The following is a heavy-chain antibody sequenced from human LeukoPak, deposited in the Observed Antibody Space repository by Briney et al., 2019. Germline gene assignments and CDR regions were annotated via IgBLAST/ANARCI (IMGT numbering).Heavy chain of an antibody. CDR2: ISSSSTYI. CDR3: ARLLYDYVWGSYRSYYFDF. J-gene: IGHJ4*02. Sequence: GGSLRLSCAASGFTFSTYSMNWVRQAPGKGPEWVSAISSSSTYIYYADSVKGRITITRDNAKNSLYLQMNSLRAEDTAVYYCARLLYDYVWGSYRSYYFDFWGQGTLVTVSS. CDR1: GFTFSTYS. V-gene: IGHV3-21*01. D-gene: IGHD3-16*02.